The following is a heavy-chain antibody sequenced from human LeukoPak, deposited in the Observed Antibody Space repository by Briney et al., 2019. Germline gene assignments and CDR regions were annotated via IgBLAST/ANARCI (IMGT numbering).Heavy chain of an antibody. J-gene: IGHJ4*02. CDR3: ARWAAAVDY. Sequence: GGSLRLSCAASGFTFSEHYMSWVRQAPGKGLEWVSVIYSGGSTYYADSVKGRFTISRDNSKNTLYLQMNSLRAEDTAVYYCARWAAAVDYWGQGTLVTVSS. V-gene: IGHV3-66*01. CDR2: IYSGGST. CDR1: GFTFSEHY. D-gene: IGHD6-13*01.